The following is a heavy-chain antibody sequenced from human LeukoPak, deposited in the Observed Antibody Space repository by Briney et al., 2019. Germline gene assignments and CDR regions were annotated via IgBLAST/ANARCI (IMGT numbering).Heavy chain of an antibody. V-gene: IGHV3-30*03. Sequence: PGGSLRLSCAASGFTFSSYGMHWVRQAPGKGLEWVAVISYDGSNKYYADSVKGRFTISRDNSKNTLYLQMNSLRAEDTAVYYCATSNPLSGYDFYWGQGTLVTVSS. CDR3: ATSNPLSGYDFY. CDR2: ISYDGSNK. CDR1: GFTFSSYG. J-gene: IGHJ4*02. D-gene: IGHD5-12*01.